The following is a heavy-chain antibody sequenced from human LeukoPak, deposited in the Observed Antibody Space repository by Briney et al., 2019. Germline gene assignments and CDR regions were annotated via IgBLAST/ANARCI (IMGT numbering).Heavy chain of an antibody. J-gene: IGHJ3*02. V-gene: IGHV3-30-3*01. Sequence: GGSLRLSCAASGFTFSSYAMHWVRQAPGKGLEWVAVISYDGSNKYYADSVKGRFTISRDNSKNTLYLQMNSLRAEDTAVYYCARDLYWYGSGIDVGPDDAFDIWGQGTMVTVPS. CDR1: GFTFSSYA. CDR2: ISYDGSNK. D-gene: IGHD3-10*01. CDR3: ARDLYWYGSGIDVGPDDAFDI.